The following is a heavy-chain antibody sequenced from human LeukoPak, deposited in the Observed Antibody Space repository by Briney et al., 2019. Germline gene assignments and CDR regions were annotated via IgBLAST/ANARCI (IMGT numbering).Heavy chain of an antibody. Sequence: GGSLRLSCAASGFTISSCAMSWVRQAPGKGLEWVSGISGSGVTTYYADSVKGRYTISGDNSKNTLYLQMNSLRAEDTAVYYCAKSRTGWGPFDYWGQGTLVTVSS. CDR2: ISGSGVTT. J-gene: IGHJ4*02. CDR1: GFTISSCA. V-gene: IGHV3-23*01. CDR3: AKSRTGWGPFDY. D-gene: IGHD6-19*01.